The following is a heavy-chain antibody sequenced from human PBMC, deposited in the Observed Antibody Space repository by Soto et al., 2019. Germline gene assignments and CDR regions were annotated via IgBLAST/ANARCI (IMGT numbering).Heavy chain of an antibody. V-gene: IGHV3-23*01. CDR2: IGAGDDTT. CDR1: GFTFSSNS. D-gene: IGHD3-9*01. J-gene: IGHJ4*02. Sequence: EVQLMESGGGVARPGGSLRLSCATSGFTFSSNSMNWVRQVPGKRLEWVSRIGAGDDTTYYTDSVEGRFTISRDDSKGTLYLQMNSLKVEDMAIYFCVLRAGDYWGQGTLVTVSS. CDR3: VLRAGDY.